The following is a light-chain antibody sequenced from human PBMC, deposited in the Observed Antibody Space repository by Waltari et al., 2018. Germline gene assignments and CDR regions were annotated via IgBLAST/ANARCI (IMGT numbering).Light chain of an antibody. CDR1: QSVTRA. Sequence: EIVLTQSPGTLSLSPGESATLSCWTSQSVTRALAWYQQKPGQAPRLLIYGASNRATGIPDRFSGSGSGTDFSLTISSLEPEDFAVYYCQHYLRLPVTFGQGTKVEVK. CDR3: QHYLRLPVT. J-gene: IGKJ1*01. V-gene: IGKV3-20*01. CDR2: GAS.